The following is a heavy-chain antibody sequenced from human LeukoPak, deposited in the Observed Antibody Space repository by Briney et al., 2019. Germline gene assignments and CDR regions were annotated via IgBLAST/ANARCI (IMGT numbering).Heavy chain of an antibody. V-gene: IGHV1-18*01. CDR1: GYTFTSYG. J-gene: IGHJ4*02. CDR3: ARDSGSYPARGFDY. Sequence: ASVKVSCKASGYTFTSYGISWVRQAPGQGLEWMGWISAYNGNTNYAQKLQGRVTMTTDTSTSTAYMGLRSLRSDDTAVYYCARDSGSYPARGFDYWGQGTLITVSS. D-gene: IGHD1-26*01. CDR2: ISAYNGNT.